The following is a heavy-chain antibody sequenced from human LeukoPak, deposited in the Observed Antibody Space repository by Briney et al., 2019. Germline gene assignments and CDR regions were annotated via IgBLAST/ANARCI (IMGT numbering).Heavy chain of an antibody. CDR1: GFSFRSYG. Sequence: GGSLRLSCAASGFSFRSYGMRWVRQAPGKGLEWVAIIWRDGSRQEYADSVKGRFIVSRDNSRDTLDLQMSSLTAEDTAVYYCVKDGYCSGGSCYWPYFDSWGQGALVTVSS. D-gene: IGHD2-15*01. V-gene: IGHV3-33*06. CDR2: IWRDGSRQ. CDR3: VKDGYCSGGSCYWPYFDS. J-gene: IGHJ4*02.